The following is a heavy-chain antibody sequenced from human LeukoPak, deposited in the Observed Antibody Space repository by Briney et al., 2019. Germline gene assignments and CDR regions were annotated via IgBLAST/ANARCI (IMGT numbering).Heavy chain of an antibody. Sequence: GGSLRLSCAASGFTFSSYGMHWVRQAPRKGLEWVAGISYDGSNKYYADSVKGRFTISRDNSKHTLYLEMNSLRAEDTGVYYCAKEPYVWGSYRTPDYWGQGTLVTVSS. CDR1: GFTFSSYG. CDR2: ISYDGSNK. V-gene: IGHV3-30*18. J-gene: IGHJ4*02. CDR3: AKEPYVWGSYRTPDY. D-gene: IGHD3-16*02.